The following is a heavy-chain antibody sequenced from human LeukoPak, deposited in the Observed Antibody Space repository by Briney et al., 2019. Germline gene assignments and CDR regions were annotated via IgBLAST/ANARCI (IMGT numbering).Heavy chain of an antibody. Sequence: GGSLRLSCEASGSTFSSYAMNWVRQAPGKGLEWVSAIGSGGGSTDYADSVKGRFTISRDNSKNTLYLQMNSLRAEDTAVYYCAKGYYYYYYMDVWGKGTTVTVSS. J-gene: IGHJ6*03. CDR1: GSTFSSYA. CDR2: IGSGGGST. V-gene: IGHV3-23*01. CDR3: AKGYYYYYYMDV.